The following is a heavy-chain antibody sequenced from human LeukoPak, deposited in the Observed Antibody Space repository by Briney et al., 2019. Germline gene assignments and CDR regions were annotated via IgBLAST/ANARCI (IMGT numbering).Heavy chain of an antibody. J-gene: IGHJ4*02. CDR1: GFTVSSNY. V-gene: IGHV3-66*02. D-gene: IGHD3-10*01. Sequence: GGSLRLSCAASGFTVSSNYMSWVRQALGKGLEWVSVIYSGGSTYYADSVKGRFTISRDNSKNTLYLQMNSLRAEDTAVYYCARNLMVRGVIITAFDYWGQGTLVTVSS. CDR2: IYSGGST. CDR3: ARNLMVRGVIITAFDY.